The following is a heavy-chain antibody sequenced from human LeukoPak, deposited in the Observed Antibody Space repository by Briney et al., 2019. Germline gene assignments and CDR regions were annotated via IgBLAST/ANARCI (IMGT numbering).Heavy chain of an antibody. CDR2: ISYDGSNK. D-gene: IGHD2-2*01. CDR1: GFTFSSYG. J-gene: IGHJ3*02. Sequence: GGSLRLSCAASGFTFSSYGMHWVRQAPGKGLEWVAVISYDGSNKYYADSVKGRFTISRDNSKNTLYLQMNNLRAEDTAVYYCAKDLVYLGYCSSTSCYAYAFDIWGQGTMVTVSS. CDR3: AKDLVYLGYCSSTSCYAYAFDI. V-gene: IGHV3-30*18.